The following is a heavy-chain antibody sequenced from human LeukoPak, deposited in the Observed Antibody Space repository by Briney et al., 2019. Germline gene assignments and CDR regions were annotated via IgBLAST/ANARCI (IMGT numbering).Heavy chain of an antibody. V-gene: IGHV4-59*01. CDR3: ARGSRTMFGSNHFDS. CDR1: GGSINTNY. D-gene: IGHD3-3*01. J-gene: IGHJ4*02. Sequence: SETLSLTCSVSGGSINTNYWNWIRQPPGEGLQWIGYIYYTGSTNYNPSLTSRLTISVDMSKNQVFLKLTSATAADTAVYYCARGSRTMFGSNHFDSWGQGTLVTVSS. CDR2: IYYTGST.